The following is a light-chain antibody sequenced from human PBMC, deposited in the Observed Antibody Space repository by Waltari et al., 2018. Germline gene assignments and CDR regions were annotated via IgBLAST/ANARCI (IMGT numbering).Light chain of an antibody. J-gene: IGLJ7*01. CDR3: QVWDSSTAV. CDR2: RDK. V-gene: IGLV3-9*01. CDR1: NIGGTN. Sequence: SYDLTQPLSVSVALGPTARITCGGNNIGGTNVHWYQQKPGQAPLLVIYRDKNRPSRIPERFSGSNSENTATLTITGAQGADEADYYCQVWDSSTAVFGGGTQLTVL.